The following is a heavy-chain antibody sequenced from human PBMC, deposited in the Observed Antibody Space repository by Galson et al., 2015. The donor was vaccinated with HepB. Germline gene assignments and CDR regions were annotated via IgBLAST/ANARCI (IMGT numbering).Heavy chain of an antibody. J-gene: IGHJ2*01. V-gene: IGHV3-9*01. Sequence: SLRLSCAASGFTFDDYAMHWVRQVPGKGLEWVSGINWNSGNIVYADSVKGRFTISRDNAKNSLYLQMNSLRTEDAALYHRVKGGSQYVNWYFDLWGRGTLVTVSS. CDR1: GFTFDDYA. CDR2: INWNSGNI. CDR3: VKGGSQYVNWYFDL. D-gene: IGHD3-16*01.